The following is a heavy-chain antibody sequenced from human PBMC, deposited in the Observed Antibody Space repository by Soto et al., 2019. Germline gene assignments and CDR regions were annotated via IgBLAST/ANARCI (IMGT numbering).Heavy chain of an antibody. D-gene: IGHD2-21*01. CDR1: GFTFSSYA. J-gene: IGHJ4*02. CDR2: ISGSGGST. V-gene: IGHV3-23*01. Sequence: EVQLLESGGGLVQPGGSLRLSCAASGFTFSSYAMSWVRQAPGKGLEWVSAISGSGGSTYYADSVKGRFTISRDNSKNTVDLQMNSLRAEDTAGYYWAKVNGLVVVIDGVFDYWGQGTLVSVSS. CDR3: AKVNGLVVVIDGVFDY.